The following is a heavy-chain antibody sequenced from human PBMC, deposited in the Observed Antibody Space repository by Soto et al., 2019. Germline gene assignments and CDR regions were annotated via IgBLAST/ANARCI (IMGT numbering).Heavy chain of an antibody. CDR1: GYTFTTFG. Sequence: ASVKVSCKASGYTFTTFGISWVRQAPGQGLEWMGWIDPKNGNTKDAQKFQGRVTMTTDTSTSTAYMELRSLRSDDTAVYYCAKEYCDSSRCFVPDYWGQGAVVTVSS. D-gene: IGHD2-2*01. CDR2: IDPKNGNT. V-gene: IGHV1-18*01. J-gene: IGHJ4*02. CDR3: AKEYCDSSRCFVPDY.